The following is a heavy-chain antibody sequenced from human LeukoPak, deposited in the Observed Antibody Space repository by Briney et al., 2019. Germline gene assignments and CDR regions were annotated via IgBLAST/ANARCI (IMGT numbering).Heavy chain of an antibody. V-gene: IGHV3-48*04. CDR1: GFTFSTYS. J-gene: IGHJ4*02. Sequence: PGGSLRLSCAASGFTFSTYSMNWVRQAPGKGLEWVSFIDSSSRTTFYADSVKGQFTISRDNAKNSLFLQMNSLRAEDTAVYYCARRVPSQVITDYFDYWGQGTLVTVSS. CDR2: IDSSSRTT. CDR3: ARRVPSQVITDYFDY. D-gene: IGHD3-16*01.